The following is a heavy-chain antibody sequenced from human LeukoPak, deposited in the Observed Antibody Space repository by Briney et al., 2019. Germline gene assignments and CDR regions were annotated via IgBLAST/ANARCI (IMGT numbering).Heavy chain of an antibody. CDR1: GFTFSSYW. J-gene: IGHJ4*02. CDR2: ISTDGTST. CDR3: ARDTVLGCFDF. Sequence: PGGSLRLSCAASGFTFSSYWMHWVRQAPGEGLVWVSRISTDGTSTSYADSVKGRFTISRDNAKNSLYLQMNNLRAEDTAVYYCARDTVLGCFDFWGQGTLVTVSS. D-gene: IGHD7-27*01. V-gene: IGHV3-74*01.